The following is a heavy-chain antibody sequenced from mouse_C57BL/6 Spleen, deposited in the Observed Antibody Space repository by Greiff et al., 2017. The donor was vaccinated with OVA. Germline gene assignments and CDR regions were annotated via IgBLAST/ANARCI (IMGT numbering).Heavy chain of an antibody. CDR3: APIYDGYFYYAMDY. V-gene: IGHV5-17*01. Sequence: EVKVVESGGGLVKPGGSLKLSCAASGFTFSDYGMHWVRQAPEKGLEWVAYISSGSSTIYYADTVKGRFTISRDNAKNTLFLQMTSLRSEDTAMYYCAPIYDGYFYYAMDYWGQGTSVTVSS. D-gene: IGHD2-3*01. CDR1: GFTFSDYG. J-gene: IGHJ4*01. CDR2: ISSGSSTI.